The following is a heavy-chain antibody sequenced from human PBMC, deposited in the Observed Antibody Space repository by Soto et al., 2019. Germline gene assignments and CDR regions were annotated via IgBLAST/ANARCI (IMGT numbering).Heavy chain of an antibody. J-gene: IGHJ4*02. V-gene: IGHV1-3*01. CDR3: AVGRRGYCSGGSCPYLDY. CDR2: INAGNGNT. CDR1: GYTFTSYA. Sequence: ASVKVSCKASGYTFTSYAMHWVRQAPGQRLEWMGWINAGNGNTKYSQKFQGRVTITRDTSASTAYMELSSLRSEDTAVYYCAVGRRGYCSGGSCPYLDYWGQGTLVTVS. D-gene: IGHD2-15*01.